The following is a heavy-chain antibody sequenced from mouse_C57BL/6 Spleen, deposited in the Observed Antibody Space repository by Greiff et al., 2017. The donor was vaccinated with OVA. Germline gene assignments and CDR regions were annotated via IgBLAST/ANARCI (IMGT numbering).Heavy chain of an antibody. V-gene: IGHV5-9*01. Sequence: EVKLQESGGGLVKPGGSLKLSCAASGFTFSSYTMSWVRQTPEKRLEWVATISGGGGNTYYPDSVKGRFTISRDNAKNTLYLQMSSLRSEDTALYYCARPLRSGYFDVWGTGTTVTVSS. CDR2: ISGGGGNT. D-gene: IGHD1-1*01. J-gene: IGHJ1*03. CDR1: GFTFSSYT. CDR3: ARPLRSGYFDV.